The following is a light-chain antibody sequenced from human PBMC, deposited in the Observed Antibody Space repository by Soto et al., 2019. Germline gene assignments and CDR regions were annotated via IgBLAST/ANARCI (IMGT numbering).Light chain of an antibody. CDR2: DVN. Sequence: QSVLTQSASVSGSPGQSITISCTGTISDIGAYNYVSWYQQHPGKAPKLLIFDVNARPSGVSNRFSGSKSGNTASLTISGLQTEDEADYYCSSYTRRSTDVFGSGTKLTVL. J-gene: IGLJ1*01. CDR1: ISDIGAYNY. CDR3: SSYTRRSTDV. V-gene: IGLV2-14*01.